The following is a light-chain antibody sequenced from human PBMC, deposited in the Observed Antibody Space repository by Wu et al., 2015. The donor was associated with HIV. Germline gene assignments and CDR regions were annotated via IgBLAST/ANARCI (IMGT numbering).Light chain of an antibody. V-gene: IGKV1-5*03. CDR3: QQYNSNSGT. CDR1: QNIHSW. J-gene: IGKJ1*01. Sequence: DIQMTQSPSTLSASVGDRVTITCRASQNIHSWLAWYQQKPGKAPKVLIYKASNLERGVPSRFSGRGSGTEYSLTITSLQPDDFATYYCQQYNSNSGTFGPGTRVEV. CDR2: KAS.